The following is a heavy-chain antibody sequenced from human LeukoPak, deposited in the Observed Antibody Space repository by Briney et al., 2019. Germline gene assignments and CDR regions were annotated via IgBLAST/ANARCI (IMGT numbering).Heavy chain of an antibody. CDR2: IYHSGTT. J-gene: IGHJ5*02. D-gene: IGHD2-2*02. CDR3: ARVRAGCSRTTCYIDP. V-gene: IGHV4-4*02. Sequence: PSETLSLTCTVSGDSISSSNWWTWVRQSPGRGLEWIGGIYHSGTTYYNPSLKSRVTMSVDKSKNQFSLQMRFVTAADTAMYYCARVRAGCSRTTCYIDPWGHGMLASVSS. CDR1: GDSISSSNW.